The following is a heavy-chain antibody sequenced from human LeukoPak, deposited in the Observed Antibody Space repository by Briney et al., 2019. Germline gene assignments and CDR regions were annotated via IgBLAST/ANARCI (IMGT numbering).Heavy chain of an antibody. D-gene: IGHD3-22*01. J-gene: IGHJ4*02. CDR2: IKQDGSEK. CDR3: ARGGGYYYFDY. CDR1: GFTFSSYG. Sequence: GGSLRLSCAASGFTFSSYGMHWVRQAPGKGLEWVANIKQDGSEKYYVDSVKGRFTISRDNAKNSLYLQMDSLRAEDTAVYYCARGGGYYYFDYWGQGTLVTVSS. V-gene: IGHV3-7*01.